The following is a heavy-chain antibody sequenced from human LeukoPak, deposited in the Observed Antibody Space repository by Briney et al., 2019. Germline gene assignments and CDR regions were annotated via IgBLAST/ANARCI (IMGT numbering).Heavy chain of an antibody. J-gene: IGHJ4*02. D-gene: IGHD4-17*01. CDR2: INAGNGNT. CDR1: GGTFSSYA. V-gene: IGHV1-3*01. CDR3: ARVGDYGDYLSFDY. Sequence: ASVKVSCKASGGTFSSYAMHWVRQAPGQRLEWMGWINAGNGNTKYSQKFQGRVTIARDTSASTAYMELSSLRSEDTAVYYCARVGDYGDYLSFDYWGQGTLVTVSS.